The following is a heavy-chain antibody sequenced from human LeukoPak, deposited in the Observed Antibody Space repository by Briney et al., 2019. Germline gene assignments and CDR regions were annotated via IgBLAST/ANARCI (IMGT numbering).Heavy chain of an antibody. CDR1: GGSISSSNW. D-gene: IGHD5-18*01. CDR2: IYHSGST. V-gene: IGHV4-4*02. J-gene: IGHJ4*02. Sequence: PSETLSLTCAVSGGSISSSNWWSWVRQPPGKGLEWIGEIYHSGSTNYNPSLKSRVTISVDKSKNQFSLKLSSVTAADTAVYYCARSSLRIQVWLGYWGQGTLVTVSS. CDR3: ARSSLRIQVWLGY.